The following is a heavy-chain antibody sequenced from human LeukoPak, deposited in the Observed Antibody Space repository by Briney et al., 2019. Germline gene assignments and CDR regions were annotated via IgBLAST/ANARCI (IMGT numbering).Heavy chain of an antibody. Sequence: GGSLRLSCAASGFTFSNAWMSWVRQAPGKGLEWVGRIKRKTDGGTTDYAAPVKGRFTISRDDSKNTLYLQMNSLKTEDTAVYYCTTASEVVYYYGMDVWGQGTTVTVSS. CDR1: GFTFSNAW. D-gene: IGHD2-15*01. J-gene: IGHJ6*02. CDR2: IKRKTDGGTT. CDR3: TTASEVVYYYGMDV. V-gene: IGHV3-15*01.